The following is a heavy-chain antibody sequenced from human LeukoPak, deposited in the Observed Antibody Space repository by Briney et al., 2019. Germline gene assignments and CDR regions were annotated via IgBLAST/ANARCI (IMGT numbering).Heavy chain of an antibody. V-gene: IGHV4-59*11. CDR3: ARGPYQLLSI. Sequence: SETLSLTCTVSGDSISTHYWSWIRQPPGKGLEWIGYIYNSGSTNYPPSLRSRVTISVDTSKKQFSLRLSSVTAADTAVYYCARGPYQLLSIWGQGTLVTVSS. J-gene: IGHJ4*02. CDR2: IYNSGST. CDR1: GDSISTHY. D-gene: IGHD2-2*01.